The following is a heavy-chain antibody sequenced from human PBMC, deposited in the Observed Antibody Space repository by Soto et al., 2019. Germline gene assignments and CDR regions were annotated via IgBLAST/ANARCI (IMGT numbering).Heavy chain of an antibody. J-gene: IGHJ4*02. V-gene: IGHV3-23*01. Sequence: PGGSLRLSCAASGFTFRDYYMSWIRQAPGKGLEWVSSIPGSADITYYADSVKGRFTISRDNSKNALYLQMNSLRAEDTAVYYCAKRSVVITGRYYFDYWGQGTLVTVSS. CDR1: GFTFRDYY. D-gene: IGHD3-22*01. CDR2: IPGSADIT. CDR3: AKRSVVITGRYYFDY.